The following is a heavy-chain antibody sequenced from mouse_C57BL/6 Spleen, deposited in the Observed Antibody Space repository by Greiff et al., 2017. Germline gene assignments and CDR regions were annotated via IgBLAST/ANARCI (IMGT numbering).Heavy chain of an antibody. Sequence: QVQLQQSGAELVRPGTSVKMSCKASGYTFTNYWIGWAKQRPGHGLEWIGDIYPGGGYTNYNEKFKGKVTLTADKTSSTAYMQFSSLTSEDSAIYYCARGDDNSGLFAYWGQGTLVTVSA. V-gene: IGHV1-63*01. CDR2: IYPGGGYT. J-gene: IGHJ3*01. CDR3: ARGDDNSGLFAY. CDR1: GYTFTNYW. D-gene: IGHD3-2*02.